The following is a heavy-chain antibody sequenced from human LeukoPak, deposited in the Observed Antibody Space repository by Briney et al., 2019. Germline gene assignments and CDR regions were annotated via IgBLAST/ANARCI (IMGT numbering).Heavy chain of an antibody. CDR1: GYSFTSYW. D-gene: IGHD3-22*01. CDR2: IYPGDSDT. Sequence: GESLKISCKGSGYSFTSYWIGWVRQMPGEGLEWMGIIYPGDSDTRYSPSFQGQVTISADKSISTAYLQWSSLKASDTAMYYCARGSRGYYDSSGYSLLGYWGQGTLVTVSS. V-gene: IGHV5-51*01. J-gene: IGHJ4*02. CDR3: ARGSRGYYDSSGYSLLGY.